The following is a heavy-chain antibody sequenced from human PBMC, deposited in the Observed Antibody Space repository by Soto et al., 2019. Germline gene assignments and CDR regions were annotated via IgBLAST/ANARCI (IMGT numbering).Heavy chain of an antibody. Sequence: ASVKVSCKASGHTFTGYYMHWVRQAPGQGLEWMGWINPNSGGTNYAQKFQGWVTMTRDTSISTAYMELSRLRSEDTAVYYCATVYGAPGFDYWGQGTLVTVSS. V-gene: IGHV1-2*04. CDR2: INPNSGGT. CDR3: ATVYGAPGFDY. J-gene: IGHJ4*02. CDR1: GHTFTGYY. D-gene: IGHD2-8*01.